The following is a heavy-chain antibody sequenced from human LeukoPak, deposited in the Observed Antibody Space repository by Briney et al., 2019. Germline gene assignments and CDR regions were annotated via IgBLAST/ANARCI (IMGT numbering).Heavy chain of an antibody. V-gene: IGHV3-20*04. Sequence: GGSLRLSCAASGFTFDDYGMSWVRQAPGKGLEWVSGINWNGGSTGYADSVKGRFTISRDNAKNSLYLQMNSLRAEDTAVYYCARDTIFGVVIVNYYYYMDVWGKGTTVTVSS. CDR1: GFTFDDYG. J-gene: IGHJ6*03. CDR2: INWNGGST. CDR3: ARDTIFGVVIVNYYYYMDV. D-gene: IGHD3-3*01.